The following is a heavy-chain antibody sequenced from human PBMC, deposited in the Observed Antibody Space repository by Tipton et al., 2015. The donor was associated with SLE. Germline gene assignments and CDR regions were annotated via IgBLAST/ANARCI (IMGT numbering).Heavy chain of an antibody. CDR3: ARVWMRTSGYFDL. Sequence: TLSLTCTVSDVSITSHYWSWIRTPPGKGLEYIGYIFFPGSTNYNPSLKSRVTTSVDTSKNQFSLRLTSVTAADTAVYYCARVWMRTSGYFDLWGRGTLVTVSS. CDR1: DVSITSHY. D-gene: IGHD2-2*03. J-gene: IGHJ2*01. CDR2: IFFPGST. V-gene: IGHV4-59*11.